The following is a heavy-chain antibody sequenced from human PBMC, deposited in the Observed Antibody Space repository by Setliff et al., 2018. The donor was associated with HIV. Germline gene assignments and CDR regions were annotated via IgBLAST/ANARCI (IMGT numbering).Heavy chain of an antibody. Sequence: PSETLSLTCTVSGGSISSSTYYWGWIRQPPGKWLEWIASIYQSGSTYYNPSLKSRVIISIDTSKNQFSLKLSSVTAADTAVYYCAILRGYSYGYFFDYWYHGMLVTVSS. CDR1: GGSISSSTYY. D-gene: IGHD5-18*01. CDR2: IYQSGST. V-gene: IGHV4-39*07. CDR3: AILRGYSYGYFFDY. J-gene: IGHJ4*01.